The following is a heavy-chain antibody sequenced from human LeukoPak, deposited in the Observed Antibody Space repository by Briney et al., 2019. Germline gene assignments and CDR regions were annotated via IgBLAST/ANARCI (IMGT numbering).Heavy chain of an antibody. Sequence: SETLSLTCTVSGASVSSSYWSWIRQLPGKGLEWIGYISDTGNTNYNPSLKGRVTISIHSSPNQFSLELDSVTAADTAIYYCARAVTGGDRSRFYSGGWYYFDNWGQGTLVTVSS. D-gene: IGHD6-19*01. CDR2: ISDTGNT. CDR3: ARAVTGGDRSRFYSGGWYYFDN. CDR1: GASVSSSY. V-gene: IGHV4-59*08. J-gene: IGHJ4*02.